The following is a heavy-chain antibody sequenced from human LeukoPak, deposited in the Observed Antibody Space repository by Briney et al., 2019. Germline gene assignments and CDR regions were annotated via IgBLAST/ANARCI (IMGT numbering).Heavy chain of an antibody. D-gene: IGHD2-2*01. CDR3: ARDGRVVPAAPGDY. V-gene: IGHV3-7*03. J-gene: IGHJ4*02. Sequence: SGGSLRLSCAASGFTFSSYWMSWVRQAPGKGLEWEANIKQDGSEKYYVDSVKGRFTISRDNAKNSLYLQMNSLRAEDTAVYYCARDGRVVPAAPGDYWGQGTLVTVSS. CDR2: IKQDGSEK. CDR1: GFTFSSYW.